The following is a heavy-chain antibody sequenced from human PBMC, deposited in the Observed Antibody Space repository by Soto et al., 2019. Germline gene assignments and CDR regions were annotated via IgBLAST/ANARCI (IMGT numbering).Heavy chain of an antibody. CDR2: ISYDGSNK. V-gene: IGHV3-30-3*01. Sequence: GGSLRLSCAASGFTFSSYAMHWFRQAPGKGLEWVAVISYDGSNKYYADSVKGRFTISRDNSKNTLYLQMNSLRAEDTAVYYCERDILSMVLFYYFDYWGQGTLVTVSS. J-gene: IGHJ4*02. CDR1: GFTFSSYA. D-gene: IGHD2-15*01. CDR3: ERDILSMVLFYYFDY.